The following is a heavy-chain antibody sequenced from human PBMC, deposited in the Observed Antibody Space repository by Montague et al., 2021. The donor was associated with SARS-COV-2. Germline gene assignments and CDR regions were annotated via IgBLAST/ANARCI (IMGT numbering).Heavy chain of an antibody. CDR3: ARVGRQQLVRLSGMDV. V-gene: IGHV4-39*07. CDR1: GASISSSSYY. D-gene: IGHD6-13*01. CDR2: IYYSGST. J-gene: IGHJ6*02. Sequence: SETLSLTCTVSGASISSSSYYWGWIRQPPGKGLEWIGSIYYSGSTYYNPSLKSRVTISVDTPKIQFSLKLSSVTAADTAVYYCARVGRQQLVRLSGMDVWGQGTTVTVSS.